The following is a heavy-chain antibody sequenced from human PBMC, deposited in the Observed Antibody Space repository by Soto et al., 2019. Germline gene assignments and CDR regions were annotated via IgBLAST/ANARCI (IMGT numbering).Heavy chain of an antibody. Sequence: SETLSLTCTVSGGSISSYYWIWIRQPPGKGLEWIGYIYYSGSTNYNPSLKSRVTISVDTSKNQFSLKLSSVTAADTAVYYCARAGYSSSWHQFEYWGQGTLVTVSS. CDR3: ARAGYSSSWHQFEY. V-gene: IGHV4-59*08. J-gene: IGHJ4*02. D-gene: IGHD6-13*01. CDR2: IYYSGST. CDR1: GGSISSYY.